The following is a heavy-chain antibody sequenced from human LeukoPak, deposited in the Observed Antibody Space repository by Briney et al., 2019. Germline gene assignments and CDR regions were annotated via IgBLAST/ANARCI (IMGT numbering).Heavy chain of an antibody. CDR1: GYTFTSYG. CDR2: ITSYNGNT. CDR3: ARDVSGSYYAY. D-gene: IGHD1-26*01. Sequence: GASVKVSCKASGYTFTSYGISWVRQAPGQGLEWMGWITSYNGNTNYAQKFQGRVTMTTDTSTSTGYMELRSLRSDDTAVYYCARDVSGSYYAYWGQGTLVTVSS. J-gene: IGHJ4*02. V-gene: IGHV1-18*01.